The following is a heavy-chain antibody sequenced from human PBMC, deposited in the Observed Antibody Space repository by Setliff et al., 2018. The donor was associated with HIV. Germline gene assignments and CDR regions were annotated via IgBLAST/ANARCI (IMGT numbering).Heavy chain of an antibody. CDR3: ARYPNRCGGGSCSSVGLDY. J-gene: IGHJ4*02. CDR2: ISYSGNT. D-gene: IGHD2-15*01. Sequence: SETLSLTCNVSGGSIRSNRDHWGWIRQTPGKGLEWIGSISYSGNTYYHPSLQSRVTISLDMSKNTLYLQMSSLRAEDTAVYYCARYPNRCGGGSCSSVGLDYWGRGILVTVSS. CDR1: GGSIRSNRDH. V-gene: IGHV4-39*01.